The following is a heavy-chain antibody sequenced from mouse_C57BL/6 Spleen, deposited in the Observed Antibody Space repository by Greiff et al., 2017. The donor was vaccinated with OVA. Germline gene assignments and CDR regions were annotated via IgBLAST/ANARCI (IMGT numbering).Heavy chain of an antibody. CDR1: GFTFSDYY. V-gene: IGHV5-12*01. CDR2: ISNGGGST. D-gene: IGHD2-14*01. Sequence: EVKLVESGGGLVQPGGSLKLSCAASGFTFSDYYMYWVRQTPGKRLEWVAYISNGGGSTYYPDTVKGRFTISRDNAKNTLYLQMSRLKSEDTDMDYCARLREYDGAMDYWGQGTSVTVAS. CDR3: ARLREYDGAMDY. J-gene: IGHJ4*01.